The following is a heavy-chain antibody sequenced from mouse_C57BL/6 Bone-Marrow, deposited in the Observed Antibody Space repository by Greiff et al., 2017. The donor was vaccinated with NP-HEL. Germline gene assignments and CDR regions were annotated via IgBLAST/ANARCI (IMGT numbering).Heavy chain of an antibody. CDR2: IWWDDDK. CDR3: ARIDPNYYGSSDWYFDV. CDR1: GFSLSTFGMG. V-gene: IGHV8-8*01. D-gene: IGHD1-1*01. J-gene: IGHJ1*03. Sequence: QVQLKQSGPGILQPSQTLSLTCSFSGFSLSTFGMGVGWIRQPSGKGLEWLAHIWWDDDKYYNPALKSRLTISKDTSKNQVFLKIANVDTADTATYYCARIDPNYYGSSDWYFDVWGTGTTVTVSS.